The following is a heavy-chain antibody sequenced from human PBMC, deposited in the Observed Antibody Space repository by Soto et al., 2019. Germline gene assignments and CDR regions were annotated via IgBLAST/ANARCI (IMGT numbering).Heavy chain of an antibody. J-gene: IGHJ4*02. CDR3: VKGNQLLRYYFEY. D-gene: IGHD2-2*01. V-gene: IGHV3-64D*06. Sequence: GALRLSCSASGFTFSNFAMHWVRQAPGKGLEYVSGITSNGDNTYHADSVQGRFTISRDNSKSTLYLQMTSLRVEDTAVYYCVKGNQLLRYYFEYWGRGALVTVSS. CDR1: GFTFSNFA. CDR2: ITSNGDNT.